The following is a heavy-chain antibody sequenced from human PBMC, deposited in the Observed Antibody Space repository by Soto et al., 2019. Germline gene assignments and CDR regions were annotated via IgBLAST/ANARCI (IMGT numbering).Heavy chain of an antibody. D-gene: IGHD3-16*01. CDR1: VYTFPRYG. CDR3: GRSGFWVVYRNDR. Sequence: GXSVKVSCKASVYTFPRYGIRWVRQAPGQGLEWMGWISAYNGNTNYAQKLQGRVTMTTDTSTSTSYMELRSLRSGYTAVYFWGRSGFWVVYRNDRRGQGTTVTVSS. J-gene: IGHJ6*02. CDR2: ISAYNGNT. V-gene: IGHV1-18*04.